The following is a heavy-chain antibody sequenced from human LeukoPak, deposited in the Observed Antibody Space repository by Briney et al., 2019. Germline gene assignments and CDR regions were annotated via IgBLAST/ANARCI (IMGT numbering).Heavy chain of an antibody. D-gene: IGHD3-22*01. CDR1: GFTFSSYA. Sequence: GGSLRLSCVASGFTFSSYAMSWVRQAPGKGLEWVSAISGSGGSTYYADSVKGRFTISRDNSKNTLYLQMNSLRAEDTAVYYCAKVTMIVTGYFDYWGQGTLVTVSS. V-gene: IGHV3-23*01. J-gene: IGHJ4*02. CDR2: ISGSGGST. CDR3: AKVTMIVTGYFDY.